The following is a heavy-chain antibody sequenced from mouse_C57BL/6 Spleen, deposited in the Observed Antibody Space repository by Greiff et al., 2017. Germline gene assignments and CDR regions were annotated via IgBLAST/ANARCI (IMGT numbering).Heavy chain of an antibody. CDR2: IDPSDSYT. J-gene: IGHJ4*01. V-gene: IGHV1-69*01. CDR3: ARRGLLRQAMDY. CDR1: GYTFTSYW. Sequence: VQLQQPGAELVMPGASVKLSCKASGYTFTSYWMHWVKQRPGQGLEWIGEIDPSDSYTNYNQKFKGKSTLTVDKSSSTAYMQLSSLTSEDSAVYYCARRGLLRQAMDYGGQGTSVTVST. D-gene: IGHD2-3*01.